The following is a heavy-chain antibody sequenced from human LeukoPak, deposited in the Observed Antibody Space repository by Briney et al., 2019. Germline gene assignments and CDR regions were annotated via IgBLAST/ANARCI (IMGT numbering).Heavy chain of an antibody. CDR3: AREGRIRGIIAYDH. CDR2: IYHNGRT. J-gene: IGHJ4*02. D-gene: IGHD3-10*01. V-gene: IGHV4-39*07. CDR1: GGSISNTNYY. Sequence: SETLSLTCFVSGGSISNTNYYWAWIRQPPGKGLEYIGSIYHNGRTYYNPSLTSRVTMSVDTSKSQFSLKLSSVTAADTAVYYCAREGRIRGIIAYDHWGQGALVTVSS.